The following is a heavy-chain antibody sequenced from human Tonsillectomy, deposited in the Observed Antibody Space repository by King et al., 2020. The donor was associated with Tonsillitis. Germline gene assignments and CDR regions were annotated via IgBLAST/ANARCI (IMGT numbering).Heavy chain of an antibody. CDR3: AHRLPVRADAFDI. Sequence: ITLKESGPTLVKPTQTLTLTCTFSGFSLTANGAGVGWIRQPPGKALEWPALLYWDDDKLYSLSLKTRLTVTKDVSKNQVVLTMTNMDPVDTATYYCAHRLPVRADAFDIWGQGTMVTVSS. CDR2: LYWDDDK. J-gene: IGHJ3*02. CDR1: GFSLTANGAG. V-gene: IGHV2-5*02.